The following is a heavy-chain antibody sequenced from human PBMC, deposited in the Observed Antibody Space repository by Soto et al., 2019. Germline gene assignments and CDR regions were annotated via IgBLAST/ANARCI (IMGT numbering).Heavy chain of an antibody. Sequence: EVQLVESGGTLVKPGGSLTLSCAASGFTFSHAWMNWVRHVPGKGLEWVGRIRSNIDGATTDYAAPVKGRFSISRDDSKNTLFLQMNSLKTEDTGVYYCTTWGSFFTDYSRWGQGTLVTVSS. J-gene: IGHJ4*02. CDR3: TTWGSFFTDYSR. D-gene: IGHD3-10*01. V-gene: IGHV3-15*02. CDR1: GFTFSHAW. CDR2: IRSNIDGATT.